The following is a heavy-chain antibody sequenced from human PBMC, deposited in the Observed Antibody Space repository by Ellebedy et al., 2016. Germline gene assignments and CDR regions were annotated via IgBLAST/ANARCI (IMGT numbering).Heavy chain of an antibody. CDR1: TLTFGTDA. V-gene: IGHV3-23*01. CDR2: LGYAGDD. Sequence: GASLRLSXTASTLTFGTDAMSWVRQAPGKGLEWVSTLGYAGDDFYADSVKGRFSISRDSSTNTLSLQMSSLRIDDTAVYYCLKDPDSPYWFGWGQGTLVIVSS. D-gene: IGHD3-10*01. J-gene: IGHJ4*02. CDR3: LKDPDSPYWFG.